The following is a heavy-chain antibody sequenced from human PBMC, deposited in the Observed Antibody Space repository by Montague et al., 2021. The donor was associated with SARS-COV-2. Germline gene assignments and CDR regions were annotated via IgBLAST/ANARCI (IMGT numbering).Heavy chain of an antibody. J-gene: IGHJ4*02. CDR1: GFSLNTSGMC. Sequence: PVLVKPTQTLTLTCTFSGFSLNTSGMCVSWIRQPPGKALEWLALIDWDEDQYYSTSLKTRLTISKDTSKNQVVLTMTNVDPIDTATYYCARSYGDYRDSYFDYWGQGTLVTVSS. CDR3: ARSYGDYRDSYFDY. CDR2: IDWDEDQ. V-gene: IGHV2-70*01. D-gene: IGHD4-17*01.